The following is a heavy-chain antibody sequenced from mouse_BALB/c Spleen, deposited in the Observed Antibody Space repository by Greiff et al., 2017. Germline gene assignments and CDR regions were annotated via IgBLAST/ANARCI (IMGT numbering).Heavy chain of an antibody. V-gene: IGHV14-3*02. CDR1: GFNIKDTY. CDR2: IDPANGNT. D-gene: IGHD2-1*01. J-gene: IGHJ2*01. CDR3: ARSGELYGKSYFDY. Sequence: EVQLQQSGAELVKPGASVKLSCTASGFNIKDTYMHWVKQRPEQGLEWIGRIDPANGNTKYDPKFQGKATITADTSSNTAYLQLSSLTSEDTAVYYCARSGELYGKSYFDYWGQGTTLTVSS.